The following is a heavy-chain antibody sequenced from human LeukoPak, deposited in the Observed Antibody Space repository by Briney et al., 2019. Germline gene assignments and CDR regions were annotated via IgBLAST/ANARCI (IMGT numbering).Heavy chain of an antibody. CDR2: ISSNGGST. V-gene: IGHV3-64*01. CDR3: ARDYYDSSGHNWFDP. CDR1: GFTFSSYA. D-gene: IGHD3-22*01. Sequence: GGSLSLSCAASGFTFSSYAMHWVRQAPGKGLEYVSAISSNGGSTYYANSVKGRFTISRDNSKNTLYLQMGGLRAEDMAVYYCARDYYDSSGHNWFDPWGQGTLVTVSS. J-gene: IGHJ5*02.